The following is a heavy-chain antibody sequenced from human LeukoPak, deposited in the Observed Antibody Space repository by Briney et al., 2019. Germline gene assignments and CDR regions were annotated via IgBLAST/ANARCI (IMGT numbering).Heavy chain of an antibody. CDR2: IYTNGNT. D-gene: IGHD4-23*01. CDR3: ARDYGGNSVLTG. CDR1: GASINSYY. J-gene: IGHJ4*02. V-gene: IGHV4-4*07. Sequence: SETLSLTGTVSGASINSYYWGWIRQSAGKGLEWIGRIYTNGNTNYSPSLGGRVTMSVDTSKSQFSPRLSSVTAADTAVYYCARDYGGNSVLTGWGQGALVTVSS.